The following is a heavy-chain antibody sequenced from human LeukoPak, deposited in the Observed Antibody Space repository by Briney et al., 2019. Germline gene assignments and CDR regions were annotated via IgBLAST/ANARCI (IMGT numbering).Heavy chain of an antibody. CDR1: GFTFSSYW. D-gene: IGHD3-3*01. CDR2: IKQDGSEK. Sequence: GGSLRLSCAASGFTFSSYWMSWVRQAPGKGLEWVANIKQDGSEKYYVDSVKGRFTISRDNAKNSLYLQMNSLRAEDTAVYYCARDDARITIFGVVINWFDPWGQGTLVTVSS. CDR3: ARDDARITIFGVVINWFDP. V-gene: IGHV3-7*01. J-gene: IGHJ5*02.